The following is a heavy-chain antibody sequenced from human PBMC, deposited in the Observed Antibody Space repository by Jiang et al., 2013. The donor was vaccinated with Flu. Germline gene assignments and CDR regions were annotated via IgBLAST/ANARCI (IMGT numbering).Heavy chain of an antibody. J-gene: IGHJ4*02. D-gene: IGHD3-22*01. Sequence: GAEVKKPGASVKVSCKASGYTFTGYYMHWVRQAPGQGLEWMGWINPNSGGTNYAQKFQGRVTMTRDTSISTAYMELSRLGSDDTAVYYCARDYYYDSSGYYLFDYWGQGTLVTVSS. CDR3: ARDYYYDSSGYYLFDY. CDR2: INPNSGGT. CDR1: GYTFTGYY. V-gene: IGHV1-2*02.